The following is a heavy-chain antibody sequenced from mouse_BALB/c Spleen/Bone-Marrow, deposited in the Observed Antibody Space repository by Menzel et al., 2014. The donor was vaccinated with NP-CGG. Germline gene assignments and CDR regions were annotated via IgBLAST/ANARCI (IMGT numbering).Heavy chain of an antibody. CDR1: GNSIXSDYA. J-gene: IGHJ4*01. Sequence: EVKVVDSGPGLVKPSQSLSLTCTVTGNSIXSDYAWNWIRQFQGNKLEWMGYISYSSSTNYNPSLKSRISIIRDTSKNQFFLQLNSVTAEDTATYYCARWDYGDYAMDYWGQGTSVTGSS. D-gene: IGHD1-2*01. CDR3: ARWDYGDYAMDY. CDR2: ISYSSST. V-gene: IGHV3-2*02.